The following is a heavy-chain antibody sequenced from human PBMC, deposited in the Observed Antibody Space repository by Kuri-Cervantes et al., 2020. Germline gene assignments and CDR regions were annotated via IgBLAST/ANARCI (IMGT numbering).Heavy chain of an antibody. Sequence: GESLKISCAASGFTFSDYYMSRIRQAPGKGLEWVSYISSSGSTIHYADSVKGRFTISRDNAKNSLYLQMNSLRAEDTALYYCAKGGYTFERFDPWGQGTLVTVSS. D-gene: IGHD5-24*01. V-gene: IGHV3-11*01. CDR2: ISSSGSTI. CDR3: AKGGYTFERFDP. J-gene: IGHJ5*02. CDR1: GFTFSDYY.